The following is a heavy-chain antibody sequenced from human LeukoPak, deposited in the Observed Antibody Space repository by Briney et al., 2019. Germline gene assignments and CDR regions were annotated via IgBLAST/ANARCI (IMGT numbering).Heavy chain of an antibody. V-gene: IGHV3-9*01. J-gene: IGHJ3*01. CDR1: GFSLDDYA. CDR3: IKDMGFDLLKDAFDL. CDR2: ISWDGRNM. D-gene: IGHD1-26*01. Sequence: PGGSLRLSCAASGFSLDDYAMHWVRQAPGQGLEWVSSISWDGRNMAYAASVKGRFTISRDNARNSLYLQMYSLKIEDTAFYYCIKDMGFDLLKDAFDLWGQGMLVTVSS.